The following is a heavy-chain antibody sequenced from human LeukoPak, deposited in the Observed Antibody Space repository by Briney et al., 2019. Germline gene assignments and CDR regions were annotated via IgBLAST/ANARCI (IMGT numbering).Heavy chain of an antibody. D-gene: IGHD2-2*01. V-gene: IGHV4-59*01. CDR3: AREQPAGWFDP. J-gene: IGHJ5*02. Sequence: PSETLSLTCTVSGGSISSYYWSWIRQPPGKGLEWIGYIYYSGSTNYNPSLKSRVTISVDTSKIQFSLKLSSVTAADTAVYYCAREQPAGWFDPWGQGTLVTVSS. CDR1: GGSISSYY. CDR2: IYYSGST.